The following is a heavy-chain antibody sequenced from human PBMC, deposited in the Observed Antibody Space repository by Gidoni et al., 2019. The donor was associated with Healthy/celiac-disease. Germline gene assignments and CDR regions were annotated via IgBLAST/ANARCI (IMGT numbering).Heavy chain of an antibody. D-gene: IGHD4-17*01. V-gene: IGHV3-11*06. CDR2: ISSSSSYT. J-gene: IGHJ4*02. CDR1: GFTFRDYY. CDR3: ARAGYGDYVHTVDY. Sequence: QVQLVESGGGLVKPGGSLRLSCAASGFTFRDYYMSWIRQAPGKGLEWVSYISSSSSYTNYADSVKGRFTISRDNAKNSLYLQMNSLRAEDTAVYYCARAGYGDYVHTVDYWGQGTLVTVSS.